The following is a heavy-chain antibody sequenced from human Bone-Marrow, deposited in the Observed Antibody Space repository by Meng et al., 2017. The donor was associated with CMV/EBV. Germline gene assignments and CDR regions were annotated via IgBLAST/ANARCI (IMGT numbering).Heavy chain of an antibody. CDR1: SFGAYA. Sequence: SFGAYAMHWVRQVPGKGLAWVAIMSHDETKKYSADSVRGRFTISRDNSKNTLYLQLNSLSVEDTAVYYCARSRLLEWLSRRGYFDLWGRGTLVTVSS. V-gene: IGHV3-30*07. CDR3: ARSRLLEWLSRRGYFDL. CDR2: MSHDETKK. J-gene: IGHJ2*01. D-gene: IGHD3-3*01.